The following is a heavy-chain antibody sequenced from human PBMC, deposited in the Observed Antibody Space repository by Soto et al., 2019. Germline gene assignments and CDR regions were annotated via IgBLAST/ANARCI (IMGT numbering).Heavy chain of an antibody. J-gene: IGHJ5*02. Sequence: QLRLQESGPGLVKPSGTLTLTCTVSGDSITSHDFYWRWIRRPPGQGLEWVGTISHSGDTFYNPPLKSRLTLSLDASKNQFSMRLPSVTAADAAVYFFARQMRGPIPYFGWLSPVTSWGQGTQVTVSS. V-gene: IGHV4-39*01. CDR1: GDSITSHDFY. D-gene: IGHD3-9*01. CDR3: ARQMRGPIPYFGWLSPVTS. CDR2: ISHSGDT.